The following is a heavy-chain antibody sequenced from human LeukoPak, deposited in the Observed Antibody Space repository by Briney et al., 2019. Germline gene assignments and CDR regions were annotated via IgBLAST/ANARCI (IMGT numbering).Heavy chain of an antibody. D-gene: IGHD3-22*01. CDR3: ARIDSGYEGYYYYGMDV. J-gene: IGHJ6*02. V-gene: IGHV1-8*01. Sequence: ASVKVSCEASGYTFTSYDINWVRQATGQGLEWMGWMNPNSGNTGYAQKFQGRVTMTRNTSISTAYMELSSLRSEDTAVYYCARIDSGYEGYYYYGMDVWGQGTTVTVSS. CDR2: MNPNSGNT. CDR1: GYTFTSYD.